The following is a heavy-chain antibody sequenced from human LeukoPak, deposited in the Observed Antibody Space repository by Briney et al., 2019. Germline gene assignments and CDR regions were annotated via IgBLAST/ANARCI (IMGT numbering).Heavy chain of an antibody. CDR3: ARDSRLYF. CDR2: ISSSGSTI. CDR1: GFTFRSYE. J-gene: IGHJ4*02. D-gene: IGHD4/OR15-4a*01. V-gene: IGHV3-48*03. Sequence: AGGSLRLSCAASGFTFRSYEMNWVRQAPGKGLEWVSYISSSGSTIHYADSVKGRFTISRDNAKNSLYLQMNSLRAEDTAVYYCARDSRLYFWGQGTLVTVSS.